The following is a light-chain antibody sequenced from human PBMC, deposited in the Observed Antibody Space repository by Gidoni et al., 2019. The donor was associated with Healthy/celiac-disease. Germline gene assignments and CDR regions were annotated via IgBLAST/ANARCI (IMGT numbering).Light chain of an antibody. J-gene: IGLJ2*01. V-gene: IGLV2-14*03. CDR2: DVS. CDR1: SRHVGGYNE. CDR3: SSYTSSSTVV. Sequence: QAALTQPASVSGSPGQTITISCTGTSRHVGGYNEVSWYPQHPGNAPKLMIYDVSKRPSGVSNRFSGSKSGNTASLTISVLQADDDADYYFSSYTSSSTVVFGGGTKLTVL.